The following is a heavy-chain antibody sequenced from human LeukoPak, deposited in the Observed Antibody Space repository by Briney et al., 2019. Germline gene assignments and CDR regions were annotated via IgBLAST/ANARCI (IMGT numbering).Heavy chain of an antibody. J-gene: IGHJ4*02. V-gene: IGHV4-31*03. CDR3: ASYCGGDCYLIEPTYYFDY. D-gene: IGHD2-21*02. Sequence: MPSQTLSLTCTVSGGSISSGGYYWSWIRQHPGKGLEWIGYIYYSGSTYYNPSLKSRVTISEDTSKNQFSLKLSSVTAADTAVYYCASYCGGDCYLIEPTYYFDYWGQGTLVTVSS. CDR2: IYYSGST. CDR1: GGSISSGGYY.